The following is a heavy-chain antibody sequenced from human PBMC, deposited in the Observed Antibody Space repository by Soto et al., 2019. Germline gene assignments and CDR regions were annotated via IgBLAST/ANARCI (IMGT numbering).Heavy chain of an antibody. J-gene: IGHJ4*02. CDR2: IKSKTDGGTT. V-gene: IGHV3-15*07. D-gene: IGHD1-20*01. Sequence: EVQLVESGGGFVKPGGSLRLSCAASGFTFSNAWMNWVRQAPGKGLGWGGRIKSKTDGGTTDYAAPVKGRFTISRDDSKNTLYLQMNRLKTEDTAVYYCTTDNWNEEDFDYWGQGTLVTGSS. CDR3: TTDNWNEEDFDY. CDR1: GFTFSNAW.